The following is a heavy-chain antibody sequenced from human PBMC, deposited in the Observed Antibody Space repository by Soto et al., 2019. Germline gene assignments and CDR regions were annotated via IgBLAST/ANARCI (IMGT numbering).Heavy chain of an antibody. Sequence: QVQLVQSGAEVKKPGSSVKVSCKASGGTFSSYAISWVRQAPGQGLEWMGWINPNSGGTNYAQKFQGRVTMTRDTSISTAYMELSRLRSDDTAVYYCARVGASNYYYGMDVWGQGTTVTVSS. CDR1: GGTFSSYA. J-gene: IGHJ6*02. V-gene: IGHV1-2*02. CDR3: ARVGASNYYYGMDV. CDR2: INPNSGGT.